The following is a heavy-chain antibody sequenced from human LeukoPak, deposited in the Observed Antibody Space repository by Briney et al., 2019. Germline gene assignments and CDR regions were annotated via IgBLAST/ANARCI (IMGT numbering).Heavy chain of an antibody. CDR1: GGSISSYY. V-gene: IGHV4-59*12. CDR2: IHYSGST. J-gene: IGHJ3*02. CDR3: AREIRFLEWLFNHDAFDI. D-gene: IGHD3-3*01. Sequence: SETLSLTCTVSGGSISSYYWSWIRQPPGKGLEWIGYIHYSGSTNYNPSLKSRVTISVDTSKNQFSLKLSSVTAADTAVYYCAREIRFLEWLFNHDAFDIWGQGTMVTVSS.